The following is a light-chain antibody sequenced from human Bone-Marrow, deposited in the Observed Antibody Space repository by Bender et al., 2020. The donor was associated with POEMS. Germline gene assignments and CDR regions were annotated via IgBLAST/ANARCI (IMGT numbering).Light chain of an antibody. V-gene: IGLV3-1*01. J-gene: IGLJ3*02. Sequence: SYELTQPPSVSVSPGQTATITCSGEKLGEEYACWYQQKPGQSPVVVIYQDTKRPSNVPDHFSGSKSGNTASLTISGLQAEDEADYYCCSYAGRYTWLFGGGTKLTVL. CDR1: KLGEEY. CDR3: CSYAGRYTWL. CDR2: QDT.